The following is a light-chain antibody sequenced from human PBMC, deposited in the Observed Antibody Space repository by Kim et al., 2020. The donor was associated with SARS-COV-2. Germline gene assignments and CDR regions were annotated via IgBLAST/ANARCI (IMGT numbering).Light chain of an antibody. CDR2: ISSDGTY. CDR3: QSWSTGVL. V-gene: IGLV4-69*01. Sequence: QLVLTQSPSASASLGASVKLTCTLSSGHSSYPIAWHQQQSGKGLRYLLKISSDGTYNRGDGIPDRFSGSSSGNERYLTISSLRSEDEADYYCQSWSTGVLFGGGTQLTVL. J-gene: IGLJ3*02. CDR1: SGHSSYP.